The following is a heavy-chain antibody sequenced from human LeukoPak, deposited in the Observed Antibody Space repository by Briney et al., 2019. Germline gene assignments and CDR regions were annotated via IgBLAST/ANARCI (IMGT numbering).Heavy chain of an antibody. D-gene: IGHD2-21*02. CDR3: AKEVTKHDAFDI. Sequence: QPGRSLRLSCAASGFTFDDYAMRWVRHAPGKGREWVSGISWNSGSIVYADSVKCRFTISRDNAKNSLYLQMNSLRAEDTALYYCAKEVTKHDAFDIWGQGTMVTVSS. CDR1: GFTFDDYA. V-gene: IGHV3-9*01. CDR2: ISWNSGSI. J-gene: IGHJ3*02.